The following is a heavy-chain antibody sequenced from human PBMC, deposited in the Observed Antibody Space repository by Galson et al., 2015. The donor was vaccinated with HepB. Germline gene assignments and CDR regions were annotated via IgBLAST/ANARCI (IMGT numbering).Heavy chain of an antibody. CDR1: GYTFTSYA. D-gene: IGHD3-16*01. V-gene: IGHV7-4-1*02. CDR3: ARDLSGGGSYGDY. J-gene: IGHJ4*02. CDR2: INTNTGNP. Sequence: SVKVSCKASGYTFTSYAMKWVRQAPGQGLEWMGWINTNTGNPTYAQGFTGRFVFSLDTSFSTAYLQISSLKAEDTAVYYCARDLSGGGSYGDYWGQGTLVTVSS.